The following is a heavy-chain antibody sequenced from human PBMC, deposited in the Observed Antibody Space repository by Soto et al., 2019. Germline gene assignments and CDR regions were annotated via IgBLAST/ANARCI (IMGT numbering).Heavy chain of an antibody. CDR3: ARVFVVVPAATILYYYGMNV. V-gene: IGHV1-69*13. Sequence: SVKVSCKASGGTFSSYAISWVRQAPGQGLEWMGGIIPIFGTANYAQKFQGRVTITADESTSTAYMELSSLRSEDTAVYYCARVFVVVPAATILYYYGMNVWGQGTTVTVSS. CDR1: GGTFSSYA. J-gene: IGHJ6*02. CDR2: IIPIFGTA. D-gene: IGHD2-2*01.